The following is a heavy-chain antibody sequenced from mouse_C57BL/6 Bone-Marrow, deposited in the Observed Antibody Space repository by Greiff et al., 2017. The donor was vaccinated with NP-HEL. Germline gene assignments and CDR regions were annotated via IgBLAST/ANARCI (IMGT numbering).Heavy chain of an antibody. J-gene: IGHJ4*01. Sequence: VQLQQPGAELVRPGTSVKLSCKASGYTFTSYWMHWVKQRPGQGLEWIGVIDPSDSYTNYNQKFKGKATLTVDTSSSTAYMQLSSLTSEDSAVYYCARGSRTPYYYAMDYWGQGTSVTVSS. V-gene: IGHV1-59*01. CDR2: IDPSDSYT. D-gene: IGHD1-1*01. CDR3: ARGSRTPYYYAMDY. CDR1: GYTFTSYW.